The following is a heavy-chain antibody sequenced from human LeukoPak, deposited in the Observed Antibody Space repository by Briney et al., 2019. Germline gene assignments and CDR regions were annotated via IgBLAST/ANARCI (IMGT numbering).Heavy chain of an antibody. CDR3: ARDGCSSTSCYNNWFDP. V-gene: IGHV1-18*01. Sequence: ASVKVSCKASGYTFTSYGISWVRQAPGQGLEWMGWISAYNGNTNYAQKLQGRVTMTTDTSTSTAYMELRSLRSDDTAVYYCARDGCSSTSCYNNWFDPWGQGTLVTVSS. CDR2: ISAYNGNT. D-gene: IGHD2-2*01. J-gene: IGHJ5*02. CDR1: GYTFTSYG.